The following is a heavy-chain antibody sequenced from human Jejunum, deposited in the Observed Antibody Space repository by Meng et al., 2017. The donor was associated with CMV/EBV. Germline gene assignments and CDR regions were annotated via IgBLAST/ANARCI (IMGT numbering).Heavy chain of an antibody. CDR3: VGEVGVRAFDK. CDR2: VSHDGSYV. Sequence: SCAASGFTFSSHAMPWVRQAPGKGLEWVGRVSHDGSYVDYVDSVKGRFSISRDNSKNTLYLQMNSLRLEDTAVFYCVGEVGVRAFDKWGQGTLVTVSS. D-gene: IGHD1-26*01. CDR1: GFTFSSHA. V-gene: IGHV3-30*03. J-gene: IGHJ4*02.